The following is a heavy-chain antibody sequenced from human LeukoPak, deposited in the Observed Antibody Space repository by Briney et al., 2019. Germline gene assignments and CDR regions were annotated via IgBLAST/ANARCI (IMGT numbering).Heavy chain of an antibody. CDR2: IYSGGTT. CDR3: ASKYVADAFDI. V-gene: IGHV3-53*01. Sequence: GGSLRPSCAASGFTVSSNYMSWVRQAPGKGLEWVSVIYSGGTTYYADSVKGRFTISRDNSKNTLYLQMNSLRAEDTAVYYCASKYVADAFDIWGQGTMVTVSS. D-gene: IGHD3-16*01. CDR1: GFTVSSNY. J-gene: IGHJ3*02.